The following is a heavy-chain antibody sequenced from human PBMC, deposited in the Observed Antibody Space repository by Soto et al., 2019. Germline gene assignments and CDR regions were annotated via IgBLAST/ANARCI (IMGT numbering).Heavy chain of an antibody. CDR2: ISASGDAI. D-gene: IGHD6-13*01. Sequence: EVQLVESGGDLVQPGGSLRLSCAASGFIFSDYTMTWVRQAPGRGLEFVSLISASGDAIFYAESVKGRFPVSRDNAKNSLYLQMNSLRDDDTAVYFCARDHGGSTWFVGVYYFFGMDVCGQGTAVTVSS. CDR3: ARDHGGSTWFVGVYYFFGMDV. J-gene: IGHJ6*02. CDR1: GFIFSDYT. V-gene: IGHV3-48*02.